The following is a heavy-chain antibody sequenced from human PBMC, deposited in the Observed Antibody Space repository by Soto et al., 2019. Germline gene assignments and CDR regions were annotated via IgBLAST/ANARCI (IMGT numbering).Heavy chain of an antibody. V-gene: IGHV3-9*01. CDR2: ISWNSGSI. CDR3: ARFGTKADAFDI. Sequence: EVQLVESGGGLVQPGRSLRLSCAASGFTFDDYAMHWVRQAPGKGLEWVSGISWNSGSIGYADSVKGRFTISRDNAKNSLYLQMNSLRAEDTAVYYCARFGTKADAFDIWGQGTMVTVSS. D-gene: IGHD3-10*01. J-gene: IGHJ3*02. CDR1: GFTFDDYA.